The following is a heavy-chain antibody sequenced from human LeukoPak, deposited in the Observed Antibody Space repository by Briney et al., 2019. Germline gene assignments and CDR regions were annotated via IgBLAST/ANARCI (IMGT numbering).Heavy chain of an antibody. Sequence: SETLSLTCAVYGGSFSGYYWSWIRQPPGKGLEWIGYIYYSGSTNYNPSLKSRVTISVDTSKNQFSLKLSSVTAADTAVYYCARDPDKRYFDYWGQGTLVTVSS. J-gene: IGHJ4*02. V-gene: IGHV4-59*01. CDR1: GGSFSGYY. CDR3: ARDPDKRYFDY. CDR2: IYYSGST.